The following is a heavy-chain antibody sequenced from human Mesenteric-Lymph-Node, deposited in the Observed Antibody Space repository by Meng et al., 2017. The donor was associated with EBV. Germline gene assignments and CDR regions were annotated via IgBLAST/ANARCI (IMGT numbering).Heavy chain of an antibody. D-gene: IGHD6-19*01. CDR1: GFTFNIYW. Sequence: EIQRVESGGGLVQAGGALRLSCAASGFTFNIYWMDWVRQPPGKGLVWVSRINSDGSMTNYADSVKGRFTISRDNAKNTLYLQMNSLRAEDTAVYYCARDLGSGGYGPLWGQGSLVTVSS. V-gene: IGHV3-74*01. J-gene: IGHJ4*02. CDR2: INSDGSMT. CDR3: ARDLGSGGYGPL.